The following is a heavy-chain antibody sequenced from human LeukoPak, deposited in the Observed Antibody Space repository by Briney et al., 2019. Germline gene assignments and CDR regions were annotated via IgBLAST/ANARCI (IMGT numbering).Heavy chain of an antibody. V-gene: IGHV1-2*02. CDR3: ARDRVGCSGGSCEYNWFDP. Sequence: GASVKVSCKASGYTFTGYYMHWVRQAPGQGLEWMGWINPNSGGTNYAQKFQGRVTMTRDTSISTAYMELSRLRSGDTAVYYCARDRVGCSGGSCEYNWFDPWGQGTLVTVSS. CDR2: INPNSGGT. CDR1: GYTFTGYY. J-gene: IGHJ5*02. D-gene: IGHD2-15*01.